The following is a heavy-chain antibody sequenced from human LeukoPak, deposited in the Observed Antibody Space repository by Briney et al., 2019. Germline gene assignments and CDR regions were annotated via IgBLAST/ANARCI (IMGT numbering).Heavy chain of an antibody. CDR2: IKQDGSQK. CDR1: GFTFSSYW. CDR3: TRHGPAPRYCSGGSCINYYYMDV. V-gene: IGHV3-7*03. J-gene: IGHJ6*03. D-gene: IGHD2-15*01. Sequence: PGGSLRLSCAASGFTFSSYWMTWVRQAPGKGLEWVANIKQDGSQKYYVDSVKGRFTISRDNAKNSLYLQMNSLRAEDTAVYYCTRHGPAPRYCSGGSCINYYYMDVWGKGTTVTISS.